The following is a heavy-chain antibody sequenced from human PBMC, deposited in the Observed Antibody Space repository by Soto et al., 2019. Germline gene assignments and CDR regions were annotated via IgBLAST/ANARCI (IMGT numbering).Heavy chain of an antibody. CDR2: ISGSGGST. CDR1: GFTFSSYA. CDR3: AKLVTTGYSSGNYYFDY. D-gene: IGHD6-19*01. Sequence: GSLRLACSASGFTFSSYAMSWVRQAPGKGLEWVSAISGSGGSTYYADSVKGRFTISGDNSKNTLYLQMNSLRAEDTAAYYCAKLVTTGYSSGNYYFDYWGQGTLVTVYS. J-gene: IGHJ4*02. V-gene: IGHV3-23*01.